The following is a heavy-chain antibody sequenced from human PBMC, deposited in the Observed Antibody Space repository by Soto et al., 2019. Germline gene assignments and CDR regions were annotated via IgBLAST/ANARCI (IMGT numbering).Heavy chain of an antibody. Sequence: QVQLVQSGAEVKKPGASVKVSCKASGYTFTSYGISWVRQAPGQGLAWMGWISAYNGNTNYAQKLQGRVTMTTDTSERTAGIELTRMSYADTAVYYCVRDRPWEWYYDSSGYYTDRRTFDTWGQGPLVTFSS. CDR1: GYTFTSYG. J-gene: IGHJ4*02. CDR3: VRDRPWEWYYDSSGYYTDRRTFDT. D-gene: IGHD3-22*01. CDR2: ISAYNGNT. V-gene: IGHV1-18*01.